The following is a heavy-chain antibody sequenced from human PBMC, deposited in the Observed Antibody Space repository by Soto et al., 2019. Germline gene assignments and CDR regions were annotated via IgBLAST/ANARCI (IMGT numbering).Heavy chain of an antibody. V-gene: IGHV4-39*01. Sequence: PSETLSLTCTVSGDSISSSRYYWVWVRQPPGKGREWVGEINNSGSTNYSPSLKSRVTISVDTSKNQFSLKLSSVTAADTAVYYCARGLYHITLLVYSTKACHFDYWGQGTLVTVSS. D-gene: IGHD2-8*01. CDR3: ARGLYHITLLVYSTKACHFDY. J-gene: IGHJ4*02. CDR2: INNSGST. CDR1: GDSISSSRYY.